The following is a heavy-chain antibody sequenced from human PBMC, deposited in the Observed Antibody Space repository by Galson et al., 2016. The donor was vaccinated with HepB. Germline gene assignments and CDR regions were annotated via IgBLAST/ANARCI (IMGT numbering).Heavy chain of an antibody. CDR2: LSYDANTE. CDR1: GFRFSHYA. V-gene: IGHV3-30-3*01. J-gene: IGHJ4*02. CDR3: AKARWGWYYFDS. D-gene: IGHD2-21*01. Sequence: SLRLSCAASGFRFSHYAMHWVRQAPGKGLEWLASLSYDANTEHYADSVKGRFTISRDNSKNTLLLQMNSLTTEDTAIYFCAKARWGWYYFDSWGQGALVTVSS.